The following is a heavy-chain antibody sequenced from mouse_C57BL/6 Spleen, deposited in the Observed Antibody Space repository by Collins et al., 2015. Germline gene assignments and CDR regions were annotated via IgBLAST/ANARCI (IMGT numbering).Heavy chain of an antibody. CDR1: GYSITSDYD. CDR2: ISYSGST. V-gene: IGHV3-2*02. Sequence: DVQLQESGPGLVKPSQSLSLTCTVTGYSITSDYDLELDPAVSRNKLEWMGYISYSGSTSYNPSLKSRISITRDTSKNQFFLQLNSVTTEDTATYYCARDDYDAAFYYAMDYWGQGTSVTVSS. D-gene: IGHD2-4*01. J-gene: IGHJ4*01. CDR3: ARDDYDAAFYYAMDY.